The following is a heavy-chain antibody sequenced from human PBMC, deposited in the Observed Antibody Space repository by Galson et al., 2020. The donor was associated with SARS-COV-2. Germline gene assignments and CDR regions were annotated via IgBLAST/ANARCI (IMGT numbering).Heavy chain of an antibody. CDR3: ARYHIYPDYGMDV. Sequence: ASVKVSCKAYGYSFTTYGVSWVRQAPGQGLEWMGFINTDNGNTNYAQNLEGRFSMTRDTSTSTVYMALTSLTSDDTAVYFCARYHIYPDYGMDVWGQGTTVTVSS. V-gene: IGHV1-18*01. CDR1: GYSFTTYG. CDR2: INTDNGNT. J-gene: IGHJ6*02.